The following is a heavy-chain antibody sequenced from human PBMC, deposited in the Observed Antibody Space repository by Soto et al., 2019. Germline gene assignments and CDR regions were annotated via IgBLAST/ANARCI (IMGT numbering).Heavy chain of an antibody. D-gene: IGHD1-26*01. V-gene: IGHV1-18*01. CDR3: ARDPSPTIPYYYGMDV. Sequence: QVQLVQSGAEVKKPGASVKVSCKASGYTFTSYGISWVRQAPGQGLEWMGWISAYNGNTNYAQKLQGRVTMTTDTYTSKAYMELRSLRTDDKAVYYCARDPSPTIPYYYGMDVWGQGTTVTVSS. CDR1: GYTFTSYG. CDR2: ISAYNGNT. J-gene: IGHJ6*02.